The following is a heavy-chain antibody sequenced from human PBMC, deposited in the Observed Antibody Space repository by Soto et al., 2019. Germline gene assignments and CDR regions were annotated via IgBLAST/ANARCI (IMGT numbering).Heavy chain of an antibody. CDR3: ASMGEIVVVPADAVHAFDI. J-gene: IGHJ3*02. V-gene: IGHV4-59*08. CDR1: GGSISSYY. CDR2: IYYSGST. Sequence: SETLSLTCTVSGGSISSYYWSWIRQPPGKGLEWIGYIYYSGSTNYNPSLKSRVTISVDTSKNQFSLKLSSVTAADTAVYYCASMGEIVVVPADAVHAFDIWGQGTMVTVSS. D-gene: IGHD2-2*01.